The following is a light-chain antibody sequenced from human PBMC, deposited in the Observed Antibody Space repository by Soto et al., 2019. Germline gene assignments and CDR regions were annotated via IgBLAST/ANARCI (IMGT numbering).Light chain of an antibody. CDR1: QSVNSNY. Sequence: EIVLTQSPGTLSLSPGEKATLSCRASQSVNSNYLAWYQQKPGQAPRLLIYGASSRATGIPDRFSGRGAGTDFTLTISRLEPEDFAVYYCQQYGSSPPLTFGGGTKVEIK. V-gene: IGKV3-20*01. CDR3: QQYGSSPPLT. J-gene: IGKJ4*01. CDR2: GAS.